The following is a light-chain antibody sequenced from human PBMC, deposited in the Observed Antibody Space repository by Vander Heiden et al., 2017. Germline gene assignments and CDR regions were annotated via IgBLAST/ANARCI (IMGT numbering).Light chain of an antibody. CDR3: QQYGSFPYT. J-gene: IGKJ2*01. Sequence: EIVLTQSPGTLSLSPGERATLSCRASQSVSSSYLAWYQQKPAQAPRLLIYGASSRATGIPDRFSGSGSGTDFTLTISRLEPEDFAVYYCQQYGSFPYTFGQGTKLEIK. V-gene: IGKV3-20*01. CDR1: QSVSSSY. CDR2: GAS.